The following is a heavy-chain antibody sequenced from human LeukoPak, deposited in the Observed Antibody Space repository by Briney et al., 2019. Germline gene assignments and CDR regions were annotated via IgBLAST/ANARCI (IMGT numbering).Heavy chain of an antibody. D-gene: IGHD3-22*01. V-gene: IGHV3-7*01. CDR1: GFTFSSYW. Sequence: PGGSLRLSCAASGFTFSSYWMSWVRQAPGKGLEWVANIKQDGSEKYYVDSVKGRFTISRDNAKNSLYLQMNSLRAEDTAVYYCARDPLGYYYDSSGYYYWGQGTLVTVSS. CDR2: IKQDGSEK. J-gene: IGHJ4*02. CDR3: ARDPLGYYYDSSGYYY.